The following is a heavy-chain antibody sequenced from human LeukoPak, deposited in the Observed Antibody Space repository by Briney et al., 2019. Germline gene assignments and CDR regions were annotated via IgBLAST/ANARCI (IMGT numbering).Heavy chain of an antibody. CDR1: GGSISSYY. CDR2: IYYSGST. Sequence: SETLSLTCTVSGGSISSYYWSWIRQPPGKGLEWIGYIYYSGSTNYNPSLKSRVTISVDTSKNQFSLKLTSVTAADTAVYYCARLPFRSHFDYWGQGTLVTVSS. J-gene: IGHJ4*02. V-gene: IGHV4-59*08. CDR3: ARLPFRSHFDY.